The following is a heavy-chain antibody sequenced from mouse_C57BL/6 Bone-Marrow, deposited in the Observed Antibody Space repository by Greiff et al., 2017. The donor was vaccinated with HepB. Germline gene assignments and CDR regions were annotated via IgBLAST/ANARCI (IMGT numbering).Heavy chain of an antibody. Sequence: EVQVVESGGGLVQPGGSLKLSCAASGFTFSDYYMYWVRQTPEKRLEWVAYISNGGGSTYYPDTVKGRFTISRDNAKNTLYLQMSRLKSEDTAMYYCARLNWDVNYAMDYWGQGTSVTVSS. V-gene: IGHV5-12*01. J-gene: IGHJ4*01. CDR3: ARLNWDVNYAMDY. CDR2: ISNGGGST. CDR1: GFTFSDYY. D-gene: IGHD4-1*01.